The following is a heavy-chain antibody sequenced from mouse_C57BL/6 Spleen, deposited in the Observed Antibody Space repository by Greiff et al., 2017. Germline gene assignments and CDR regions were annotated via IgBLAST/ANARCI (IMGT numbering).Heavy chain of an antibody. J-gene: IGHJ4*01. CDR3: ASGSKWAMDY. CDR1: GFTFSSYA. Sequence: EVKLVESGGGLVKPGGSLKLSCAASGFTFSSYAMSWVRQTPEKRLEWVATISDGGSYTYYPDNVKGRFTISRDNAKNNLYLQRSHLKSEDTAMYYCASGSKWAMDYWGQGTSVTVSS. CDR2: ISDGGSYT. V-gene: IGHV5-4*03. D-gene: IGHD1-1*01.